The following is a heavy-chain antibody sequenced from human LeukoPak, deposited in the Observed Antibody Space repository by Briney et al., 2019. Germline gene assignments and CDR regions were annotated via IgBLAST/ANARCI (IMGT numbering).Heavy chain of an antibody. V-gene: IGHV1-69*13. CDR2: IIPIFGTA. D-gene: IGHD6-6*01. CDR1: GYTLTELS. Sequence: SVKVSCKVSGYTLTELSMHWVRQAPGQGLEWMGGIIPIFGTANYAQKFQGRVTITADESTSTAYMELSSLRSEDTAVYYCARVWQLDPSSSSSYYYYYMDVWGKGTTVTVSS. CDR3: ARVWQLDPSSSSSYYYYYMDV. J-gene: IGHJ6*03.